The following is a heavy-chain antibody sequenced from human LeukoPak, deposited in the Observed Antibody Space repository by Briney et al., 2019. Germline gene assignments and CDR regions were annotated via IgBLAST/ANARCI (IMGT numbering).Heavy chain of an antibody. V-gene: IGHV3-23*01. CDR1: GFTFSSYE. Sequence: GGSLRLSCAASGFTFSSYEMNWVRQAPGKGLEWVSAISGSGGSTYYADSVKGRFTISRDNSKNTLYLQMNSLRAEDTAVYYCALTVAGTGTGDAFDIWGQGTMVTVSS. J-gene: IGHJ3*02. CDR3: ALTVAGTGTGDAFDI. CDR2: ISGSGGST. D-gene: IGHD6-19*01.